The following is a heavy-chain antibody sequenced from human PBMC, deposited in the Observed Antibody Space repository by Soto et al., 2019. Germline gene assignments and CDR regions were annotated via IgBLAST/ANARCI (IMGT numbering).Heavy chain of an antibody. D-gene: IGHD3-22*01. CDR2: IIPIFGTA. CDR3: ASPDYYDSSGYYYGFDY. J-gene: IGHJ4*02. V-gene: IGHV1-69*01. Sequence: QVQLVQSGAEVKKPGSSVKVSCKASGGTFSSYAISWVRQAPGQGLEWMGGIIPIFGTANYAQKFQGRVTITADDSTSTAYMELSSLRSEDTAVYYCASPDYYDSSGYYYGFDYWGQGTLVTVSS. CDR1: GGTFSSYA.